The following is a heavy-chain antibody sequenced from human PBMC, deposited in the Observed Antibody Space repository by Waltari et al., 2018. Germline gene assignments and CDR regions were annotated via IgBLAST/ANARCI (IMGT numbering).Heavy chain of an antibody. CDR1: W. CDR2: IKTDGSYA. V-gene: IGHV3-74*03. J-gene: IGHJ5*02. D-gene: IGHD6-19*01. CDR3: ATGGLGRTGLDL. Sequence: WRYWVHQAPGKGPVWVSRIKTDGSYAEYADAVKGRFIISRENAKNTLYLQMNSLGVEDTAVYYCATGGLGRTGLDLWGQGTLVTVSS.